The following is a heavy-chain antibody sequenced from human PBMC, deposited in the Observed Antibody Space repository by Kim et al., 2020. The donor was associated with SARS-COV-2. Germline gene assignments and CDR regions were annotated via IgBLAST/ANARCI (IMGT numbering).Heavy chain of an antibody. V-gene: IGHV4-59*13. CDR1: GGSISSYY. CDR3: AREREYYGSGSYYYWFDP. J-gene: IGHJ5*02. Sequence: SETLSLTCTVSGGSISSYYWSWIRQPPGKGLEWIGYIYYSGSTNYNPSLKSRVTISVDTSKNQFSLKLSSVTAADTAVYYCAREREYYGSGSYYYWFDPWGQGTLVTVSS. CDR2: IYYSGST. D-gene: IGHD3-10*01.